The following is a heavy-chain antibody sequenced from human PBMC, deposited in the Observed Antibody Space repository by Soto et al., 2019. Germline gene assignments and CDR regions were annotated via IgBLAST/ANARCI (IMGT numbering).Heavy chain of an antibody. CDR1: GFTFSAYD. D-gene: IGHD2-15*01. J-gene: IGHJ6*02. V-gene: IGHV3-13*05. CDR2: IGAADDP. CDR3: ARAYSGGRRRRADYYFAMDV. Sequence: GGSLRLSCAAFGFTFSAYDMHWVRQTPGKGLVWVSAIGAADDPYYLGSVKGRFTISRENAKNSLYLQMNSLRAEDTAGYYCARAYSGGRRRRADYYFAMDVWGQGSTVTVSS.